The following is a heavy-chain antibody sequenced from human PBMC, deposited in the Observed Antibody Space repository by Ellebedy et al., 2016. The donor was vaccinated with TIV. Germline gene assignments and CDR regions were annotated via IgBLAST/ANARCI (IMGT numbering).Heavy chain of an antibody. Sequence: PGGSLRLSCAASGFTFSKYWMHWVRQAPGKGLVWVSRVKSDGSDTTYADSVKGRFTISRDNAKNTLYLQMNSLRAEDTAVYFCARGTGSHPSALDYWGQGTLVTVSS. V-gene: IGHV3-74*01. CDR3: ARGTGSHPSALDY. CDR2: VKSDGSDT. CDR1: GFTFSKYW. D-gene: IGHD1-26*01. J-gene: IGHJ4*02.